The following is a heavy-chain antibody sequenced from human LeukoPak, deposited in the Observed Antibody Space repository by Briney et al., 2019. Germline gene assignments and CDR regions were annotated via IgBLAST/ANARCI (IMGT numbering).Heavy chain of an antibody. V-gene: IGHV4-61*02. CDR3: ARKASYYYDSSGSDAFDI. CDR1: GGSISSGSYY. J-gene: IGHJ3*02. Sequence: SETLSLTCTVSGGSISSGSYYWSWIRQPAGKGLEWIGRIYTSGSTNYNPSLKSRVTISVDTSKNQFSLKLSSVTAADTAVYYCARKASYYYDSSGSDAFDIWGQGTMVTVSS. D-gene: IGHD3-22*01. CDR2: IYTSGST.